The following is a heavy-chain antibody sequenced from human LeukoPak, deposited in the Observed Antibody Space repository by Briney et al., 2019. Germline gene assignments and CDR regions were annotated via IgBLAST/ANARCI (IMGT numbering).Heavy chain of an antibody. Sequence: ASVKVSCQASGYTFTSYAMHWVRQAPGQRLEWMGWINAGNGNTKYSQKFQGRVTITRDTSASTAYMELSILRSEDTAVYYCARINSSGYLTRSYYFDYWGQGTLVTVSS. CDR3: ARINSSGYLTRSYYFDY. V-gene: IGHV1-3*01. CDR2: INAGNGNT. CDR1: GYTFTSYA. D-gene: IGHD3-22*01. J-gene: IGHJ4*02.